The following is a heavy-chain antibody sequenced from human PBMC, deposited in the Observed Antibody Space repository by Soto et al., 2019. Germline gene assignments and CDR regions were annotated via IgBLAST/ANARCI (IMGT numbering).Heavy chain of an antibody. CDR1: GGSISSGGYY. J-gene: IGHJ6*02. Sequence: QVQLQESGPGLVKPSETLSFTCNVSGGSISSGGYYWSWIRQLPGKGLEWIGYIYHRGGTYYNPALKRRITISVETSKNQFSLKMTSVTAADTAVYFCVRAPGRMMNALRYYYGLDVWGQGTTVTVSS. CDR2: IYHRGGT. D-gene: IGHD2-8*01. CDR3: VRAPGRMMNALRYYYGLDV. V-gene: IGHV4-31*02.